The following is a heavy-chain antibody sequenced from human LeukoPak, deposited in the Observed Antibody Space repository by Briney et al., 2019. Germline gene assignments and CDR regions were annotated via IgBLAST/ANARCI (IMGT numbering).Heavy chain of an antibody. Sequence: ASVKVSCKASGYTFTGYYMHWVRQAPGQGLEWMGWINPNSGGTNYAQKFQGRVTMTRDTSISTAYMELSRLRSDDTAVYYCARDRPNCSSTGCYEPLFDYWGQGTLVTVSS. CDR3: ARDRPNCSSTGCYEPLFDY. V-gene: IGHV1-2*02. CDR2: INPNSGGT. J-gene: IGHJ4*02. D-gene: IGHD2-2*01. CDR1: GYTFTGYY.